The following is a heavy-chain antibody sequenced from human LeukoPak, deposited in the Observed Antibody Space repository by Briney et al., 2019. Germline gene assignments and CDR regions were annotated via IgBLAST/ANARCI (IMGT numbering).Heavy chain of an antibody. J-gene: IGHJ4*02. V-gene: IGHV4-59*11. CDR1: GGPIDRHY. CDR3: ASRPAGSTWYGVFDY. D-gene: IGHD6-13*01. CDR2: VFYPGST. Sequence: SETLSLTCTVSGGPIDRHYWSWIRQPPGKGLEWIGYVFYPGSTNYNPSLMSRVTMSLDTSRDQFSLRLTSVTAADTAIYYCASRPAGSTWYGVFDYWSQGTLVTVSS.